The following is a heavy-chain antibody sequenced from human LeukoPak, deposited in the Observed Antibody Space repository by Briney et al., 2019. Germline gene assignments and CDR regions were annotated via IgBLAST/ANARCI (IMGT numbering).Heavy chain of an antibody. CDR1: GGTFSSYA. CDR3: ARRITMVRGVTTDNWFDP. D-gene: IGHD3-10*01. Sequence: ASVKVSCKASGGTFSSYAISWVRQAPGQGLEWMGGIIPIFGTANYAQKFRGRVTITADESTSTAYMELCSLRSEDTAVYYCARRITMVRGVTTDNWFDPWGQGTPVTVSS. CDR2: IIPIFGTA. J-gene: IGHJ5*02. V-gene: IGHV1-69*13.